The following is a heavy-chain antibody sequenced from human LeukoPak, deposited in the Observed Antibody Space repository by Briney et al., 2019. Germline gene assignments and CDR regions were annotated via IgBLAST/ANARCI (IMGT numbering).Heavy chain of an antibody. CDR1: GGTFSSYA. CDR2: IIPIFGTA. Sequence: SAKVSCKASGGTFSSYAISWVRQAPGQGLEWMGGIIPIFGTANYAQKFQGRVTITADESTSTAYMELSSLRSEDTAVYYCARVNKAYYGSGSYYSLYYYMDVWGKGTTVTVSS. J-gene: IGHJ6*03. V-gene: IGHV1-69*13. D-gene: IGHD3-10*01. CDR3: ARVNKAYYGSGSYYSLYYYMDV.